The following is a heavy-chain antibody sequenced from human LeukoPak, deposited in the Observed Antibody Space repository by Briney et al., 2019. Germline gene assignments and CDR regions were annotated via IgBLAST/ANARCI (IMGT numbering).Heavy chain of an antibody. CDR1: GFTVGSNY. CDR2: LYSVGTT. Sequence: GGSLRLSCAASGFTVGSNYMSWVRQAPGKGLQWVSFLYSVGTTYYADSVEGRFTISRDDSKNTVYLQMNSLTTEDTAVYYCARALYGSGSYFIAWGQGTLVTVSS. J-gene: IGHJ4*02. V-gene: IGHV3-66*02. D-gene: IGHD3-10*01. CDR3: ARALYGSGSYFIA.